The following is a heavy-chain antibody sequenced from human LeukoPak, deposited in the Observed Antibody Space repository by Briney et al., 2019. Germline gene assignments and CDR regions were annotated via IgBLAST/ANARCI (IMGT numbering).Heavy chain of an antibody. Sequence: GGSLRLSCAASGFTFSNYWMSWVRRAPGKGLEWVANIKQDGSETYYVGSVRGRFTISRDNAKKSLYLQMNSLRAEDTAVYYCARDIVVATGFYYYYMDVWGKGTTVTVSS. CDR2: IKQDGSET. J-gene: IGHJ6*03. CDR3: ARDIVVATGFYYYYMDV. CDR1: GFTFSNYW. V-gene: IGHV3-7*01. D-gene: IGHD2-21*01.